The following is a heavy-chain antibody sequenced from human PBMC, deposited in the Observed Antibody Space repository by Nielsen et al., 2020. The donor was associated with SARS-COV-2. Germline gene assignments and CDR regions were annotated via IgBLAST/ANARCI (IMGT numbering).Heavy chain of an antibody. D-gene: IGHD6-13*01. V-gene: IGHV3-30*18. Sequence: SLKISCAGSGFSFSSYGMHWVRQAPGKGLEWVAVISYDGRDKYYIDSVKGRFTVSRDNSKNTVYVQMNSLRPEDTAIYYCAKNRLVSSSWYDSVDYWGQGTLVTVSS. CDR1: GFSFSSYG. CDR2: ISYDGRDK. CDR3: AKNRLVSSSWYDSVDY. J-gene: IGHJ4*02.